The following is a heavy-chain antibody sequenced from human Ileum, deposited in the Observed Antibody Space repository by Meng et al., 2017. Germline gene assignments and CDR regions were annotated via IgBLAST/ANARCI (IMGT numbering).Heavy chain of an antibody. J-gene: IGHJ4*02. CDR1: GDSISSGNW. Sequence: QVLLQESAPGRVKPSGTLSLTCAVSGDSISSGNWWNWVRQSPGKGLEWIGEIFHGGTTNYNPSLKNRVTLLMDKSKNQFSLQLTSVTAADTAVFYCARGIGDIRVGFDYWGQGILVTVSS. D-gene: IGHD5-12*01. CDR2: IFHGGTT. CDR3: ARGIGDIRVGFDY. V-gene: IGHV4-4*02.